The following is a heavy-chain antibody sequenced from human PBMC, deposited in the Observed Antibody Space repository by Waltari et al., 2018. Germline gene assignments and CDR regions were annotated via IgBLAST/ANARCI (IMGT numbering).Heavy chain of an antibody. J-gene: IGHJ6*02. CDR3: TNFMSG. D-gene: IGHD3-10*01. Sequence: EVHLVESGGGLVQPGGSLTLSCAASGFAFSDFTMYWVRQASGKGREWVGHIRSKANNYATGNAASVKGRFTVSRDDSKNTAYLQMNSLRTEDTAIYYCTNFMSGWGQGTTVTVSS. V-gene: IGHV3-73*02. CDR2: IRSKANNYAT. CDR1: GFAFSDFT.